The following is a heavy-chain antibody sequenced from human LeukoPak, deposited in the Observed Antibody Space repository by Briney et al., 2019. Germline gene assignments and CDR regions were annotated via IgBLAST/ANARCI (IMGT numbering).Heavy chain of an antibody. J-gene: IGHJ4*02. V-gene: IGHV3-30-3*01. CDR3: ARDFGWLSGFDY. D-gene: IGHD3-9*01. Sequence: GGSLRHSCAASGFTFSSYVMHWVRQAPGEGLEWVAVISFDGSNKYYGDSLKGRFTISRDNSKNTLYLQMNSLRGEDMAIYYCARDFGWLSGFDYWGQGTLVTVSS. CDR2: ISFDGSNK. CDR1: GFTFSSYV.